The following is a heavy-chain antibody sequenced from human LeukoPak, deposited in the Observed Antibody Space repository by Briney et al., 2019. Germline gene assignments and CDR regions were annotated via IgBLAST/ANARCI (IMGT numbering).Heavy chain of an antibody. D-gene: IGHD1-7*01. Sequence: SETLSLTCTVSGGSISSSYWSWIRQPARKGLEWIGRIYPSGSTNYNPSLQSRVIMSLDASKNQFSLGVSSVTAADTAVYYCARAGTNPTGIDYWGQGTLVTVSS. V-gene: IGHV4-4*07. J-gene: IGHJ4*02. CDR1: GGSISSSY. CDR2: IYPSGST. CDR3: ARAGTNPTGIDY.